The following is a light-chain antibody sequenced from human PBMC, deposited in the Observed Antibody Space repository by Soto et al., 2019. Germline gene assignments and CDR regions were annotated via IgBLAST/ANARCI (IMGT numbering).Light chain of an antibody. CDR3: QQYDKLYT. V-gene: IGKV1-33*01. CDR2: AAT. J-gene: IGKJ2*01. CDR1: QDISNY. Sequence: DIQMTQSPSSLSASVGDRVTSTCQARQDISNYLNWYQQKPGKAPKLLIYAATNLETGVPSRFSGSGSGTEFTFNLSSLQPEDIATYYCQQYDKLYTVGQGTKLAIK.